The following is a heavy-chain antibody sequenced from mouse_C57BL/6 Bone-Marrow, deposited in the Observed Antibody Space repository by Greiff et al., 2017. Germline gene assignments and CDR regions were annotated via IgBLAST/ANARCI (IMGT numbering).Heavy chain of an antibody. D-gene: IGHD2-3*01. CDR3: ARHGYYFYWYFDV. Sequence: QVQLQQPGAELVKPGASVKLSCKASGYTFTSYWMHWVKQRPGQGLEWIGMIHPNSGSTNYNEKFKSKATLTVDKSSSTAYMQLSSLTSEDSAVYYCARHGYYFYWYFDVWGTGTLVTVS. V-gene: IGHV1-64*01. CDR1: GYTFTSYW. CDR2: IHPNSGST. J-gene: IGHJ1*03.